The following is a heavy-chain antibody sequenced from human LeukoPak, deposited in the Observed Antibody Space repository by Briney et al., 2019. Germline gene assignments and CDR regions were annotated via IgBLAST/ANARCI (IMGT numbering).Heavy chain of an antibody. V-gene: IGHV3-23*01. D-gene: IGHD6-13*01. Sequence: GGSLRLSCAASGFTFDNYAMSWVRQAPGKGLGLEWVSSISGSGGGTHYADSAKGRFTISRDNAKNSLYLQMNSLRVEDTAVYYCARDRIEQQRTLGRSSNYYYYYYMDVWGKGTTVTVSS. CDR1: GFTFDNYA. CDR2: ISGSGGGT. CDR3: ARDRIEQQRTLGRSSNYYYYYYMDV. J-gene: IGHJ6*03.